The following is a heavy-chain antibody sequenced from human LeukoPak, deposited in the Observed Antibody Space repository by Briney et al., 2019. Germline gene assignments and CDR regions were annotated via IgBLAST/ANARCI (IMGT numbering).Heavy chain of an antibody. D-gene: IGHD3-22*01. V-gene: IGHV3-9*01. CDR3: AKDMAYDSSGYMGD. CDR1: GFTFDDYA. Sequence: GGSLRLSCAASGFTFDDYAMHWDRQAPGKGLEWVSGISWNSGSIGYADSVKGRFTISRDNAKNSLYLQMNSLRAEDTALYYCAKDMAYDSSGYMGDWGQGTLVTVSS. J-gene: IGHJ4*02. CDR2: ISWNSGSI.